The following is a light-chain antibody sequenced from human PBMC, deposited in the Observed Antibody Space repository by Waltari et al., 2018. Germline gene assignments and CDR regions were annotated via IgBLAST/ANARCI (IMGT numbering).Light chain of an antibody. V-gene: IGKV2D-29*02. Sequence: EIVMTQAPIYLSVTPGQPASMSCKSSQSLLHSDGRARLYWYLQKPGQSPQLLISEVSNRFSGVTERFSGSGSGTDFTLKISRVEAEDVGVYFCMQNIQLPTFGQGTKVEIE. CDR2: EVS. J-gene: IGKJ1*01. CDR1: QSLLHSDGRAR. CDR3: MQNIQLPT.